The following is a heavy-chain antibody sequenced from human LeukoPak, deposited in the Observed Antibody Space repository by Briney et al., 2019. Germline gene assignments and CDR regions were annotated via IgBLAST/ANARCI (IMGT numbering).Heavy chain of an antibody. CDR3: ARGYGDYEGAFDI. CDR2: ISSSSSYI. Sequence: GGSLRLSCAASGFTFSSYSMNWVRQAPGKGLEWVSSISSSSSYIYYADSVKGRFTISRDNAKNSLYLQMNSLRAGDTAVYYCARGYGDYEGAFDIWGQGTMVTVSS. V-gene: IGHV3-21*01. D-gene: IGHD4-17*01. CDR1: GFTFSSYS. J-gene: IGHJ3*02.